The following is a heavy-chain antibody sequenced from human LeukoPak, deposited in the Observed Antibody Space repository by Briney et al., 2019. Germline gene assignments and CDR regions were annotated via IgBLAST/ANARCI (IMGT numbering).Heavy chain of an antibody. CDR2: IIPILGIA. Sequence: ASVKVSCKASGGTFSSYTISWVRQAPGQGLEWMGRIIPILGIANYAQKFQGRVTITADKSTSTAYMELSSLRSEDTAVYYCAQGSGGSCCDVFDIWGQGTMVTVSS. V-gene: IGHV1-69*02. CDR3: AQGSGGSCCDVFDI. J-gene: IGHJ3*02. D-gene: IGHD2-15*01. CDR1: GGTFSSYT.